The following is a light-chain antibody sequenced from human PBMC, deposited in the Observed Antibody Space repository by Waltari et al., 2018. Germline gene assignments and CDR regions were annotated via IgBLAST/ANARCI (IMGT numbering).Light chain of an antibody. CDR3: QQRSNGFT. V-gene: IGKV3-11*01. J-gene: IGKJ3*01. CDR1: QSVSSD. CDR2: DAS. Sequence: EIVLTQSPATLSLSPGERATLPCRASQSVSSDLAWYQQNPGQAPSPLIYDASNRATGIPARFSGSGSGTYFTLTISSLEPEDFAVYYCQQRSNGFTFGPGTKVDIK.